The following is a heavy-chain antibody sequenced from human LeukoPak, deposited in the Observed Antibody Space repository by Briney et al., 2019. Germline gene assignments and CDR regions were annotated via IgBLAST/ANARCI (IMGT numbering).Heavy chain of an antibody. J-gene: IGHJ4*02. D-gene: IGHD5-24*01. Sequence: PGGSLRLSCAASGFTVSSNYMSWVCQAPGKGLEWVSVIYSGGSTYYADSVKGRFTISRDNSKNTLYLQMNSLRAEDTAVYYCARAEKATIFDYWGQGTLVTVSS. V-gene: IGHV3-53*01. CDR2: IYSGGST. CDR1: GFTVSSNY. CDR3: ARAEKATIFDY.